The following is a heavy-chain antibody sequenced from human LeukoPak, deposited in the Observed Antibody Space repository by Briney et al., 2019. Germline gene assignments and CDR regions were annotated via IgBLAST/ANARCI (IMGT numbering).Heavy chain of an antibody. J-gene: IGHJ4*02. V-gene: IGHV4-39*01. D-gene: IGHD4-11*01. CDR3: ARTTVTTGCFDY. CDR1: GGSINSSSYY. CDR2: IYYSGST. Sequence: SETLSLTCTVSGGSINSSSYYWGWIRQPPGKGLEWIGSIYYSGSTYYNPSLKSRVTISVDTSKNQFSLKLSSVTAADTAVYYCARTTVTTGCFDYWGQGTLVTVSS.